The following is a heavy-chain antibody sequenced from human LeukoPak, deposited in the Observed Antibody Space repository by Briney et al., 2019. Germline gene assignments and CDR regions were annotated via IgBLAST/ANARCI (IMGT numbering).Heavy chain of an antibody. D-gene: IGHD3-22*01. CDR1: GYTFTGYY. V-gene: IGHV1-2*06. J-gene: IGHJ4*02. CDR2: INLNSGGT. Sequence: GASVKVSCKASGYTFTGYYMHWVRQAPGQGLEWMGRINLNSGGTNYAQKFQGRVTMTRDTSISTAYMELSSLRSEDTAVYYCTSRGERYYYDSSGYYWRYYFDYWGQGTLVTVSS. CDR3: TSRGERYYYDSSGYYWRYYFDY.